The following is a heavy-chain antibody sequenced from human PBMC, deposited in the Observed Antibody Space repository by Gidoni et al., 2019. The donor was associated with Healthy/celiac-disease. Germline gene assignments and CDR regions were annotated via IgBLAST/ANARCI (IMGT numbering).Heavy chain of an antibody. V-gene: IGHV3-21*01. CDR1: GFTFSSYS. J-gene: IGHJ4*02. Sequence: EVQLVESGGGLVKPGGSLRLSCAASGFTFSSYSMNWVRQAPGKGLEWVSSISSSSSYIYYADSVKGRFTISRDNAKNSLYLQMNSLRAEGTAVYYCARDGDTAMVNYYFDYWGQGTLVTVSS. D-gene: IGHD5-18*01. CDR3: ARDGDTAMVNYYFDY. CDR2: ISSSSSYI.